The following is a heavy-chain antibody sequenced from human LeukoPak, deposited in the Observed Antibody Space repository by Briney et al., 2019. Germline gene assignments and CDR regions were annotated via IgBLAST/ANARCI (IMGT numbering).Heavy chain of an antibody. CDR2: IYYSGST. CDR3: ARDHIAVAGTLDY. V-gene: IGHV4-59*12. CDR1: GGSISSYY. J-gene: IGHJ4*02. D-gene: IGHD6-19*01. Sequence: SETLSLTCTVSGGSISSYYWSWIRQPPGKGLEWIGYIYYSGSTNYNPSLKSRVTISVDTSKNQFSLKLSSVTAADTAVYYCARDHIAVAGTLDYWGQGTLVTVSS.